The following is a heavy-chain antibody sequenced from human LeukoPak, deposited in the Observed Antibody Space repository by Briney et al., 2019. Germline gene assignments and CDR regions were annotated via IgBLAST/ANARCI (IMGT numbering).Heavy chain of an antibody. J-gene: IGHJ5*02. V-gene: IGHV4-30-4*01. CDR2: IYHSGDT. CDR1: ADSITSGDYY. Sequence: PSETLSLTCTVSADSITSGDYYWTWIRQSPGTGLEWIGYIYHSGDTYYTPSLKSRVTISIDTSNNQFSLNLASVTAADTAVYYCARGRKDWFDPWGQGILVTVSS. CDR3: ARGRKDWFDP.